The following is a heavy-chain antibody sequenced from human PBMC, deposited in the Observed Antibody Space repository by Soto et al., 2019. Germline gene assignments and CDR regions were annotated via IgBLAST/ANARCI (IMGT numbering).Heavy chain of an antibody. CDR2: IYHSGST. V-gene: IGHV4-4*02. Sequence: SATLSLTFAVPGRPISSSNLWSWVRQPPGKGLEWIGEIYHSGSTNYNPSLKSRVTISVDKSKNQFSLKLSSVTAADTAVYYCARTRDWFDPWGQGTLVTVS. J-gene: IGHJ5*02. CDR1: GRPISSSNL. CDR3: ARTRDWFDP.